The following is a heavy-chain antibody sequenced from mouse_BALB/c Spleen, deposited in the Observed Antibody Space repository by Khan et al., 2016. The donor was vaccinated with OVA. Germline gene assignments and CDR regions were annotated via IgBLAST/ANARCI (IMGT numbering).Heavy chain of an antibody. D-gene: IGHD3-2*02. CDR3: TGGEAWYYFDY. CDR2: IYPGTDNT. J-gene: IGHJ2*01. V-gene: IGHV1-76*01. Sequence: QMQLEESGAELVRPGASVKLSCKTSGYIFTSYWIHWVKQRSGQGLEWIARIYPGTDNTYYNEKLKDKATLTADKSSSTAYMQLSSLKSEDSAVYFCTGGEAWYYFDYWGQGTTLTVSS. CDR1: GYIFTSYW.